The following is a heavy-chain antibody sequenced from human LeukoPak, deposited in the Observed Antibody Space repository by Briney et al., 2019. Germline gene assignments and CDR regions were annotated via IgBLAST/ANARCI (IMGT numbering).Heavy chain of an antibody. CDR3: AKDLKTWIQLWSN. D-gene: IGHD5-18*01. J-gene: IGHJ4*02. V-gene: IGHV3-23*01. Sequence: GGSLRLSCAASGFTFSSYGMSWVRQAPGKGLEWVSAISGSGGSTYYADSVKGRFTISRDNSKNTLYLQMNSLRAEDTAAYYCAKDLKTWIQLWSNWGQGTLVTVSS. CDR1: GFTFSSYG. CDR2: ISGSGGST.